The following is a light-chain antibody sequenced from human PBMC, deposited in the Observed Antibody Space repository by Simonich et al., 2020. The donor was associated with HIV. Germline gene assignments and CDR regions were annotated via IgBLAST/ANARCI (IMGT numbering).Light chain of an antibody. V-gene: IGKV3-15*01. CDR2: GAS. Sequence: EIVMTQSPGTLSVSPRERATLFCSASQSVSSNLAWDQQKPGQAPRLLIYGASIRATGVPGRFSGSGSGTEFTLTISTMQSEDFAVYYCQQYDNWPPWTFGQGTKVEIK. CDR3: QQYDNWPPWT. CDR1: QSVSSN. J-gene: IGKJ1*01.